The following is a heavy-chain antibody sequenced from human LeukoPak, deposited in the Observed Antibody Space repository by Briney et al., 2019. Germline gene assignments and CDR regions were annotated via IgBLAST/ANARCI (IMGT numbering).Heavy chain of an antibody. Sequence: ASVKVSCKASGYTFTGYYVHWVRQAPGQGLECMGWINPYSGDTNYAQKFQGRVTMTRDTSISTAYMELSSLKSDDTAVYYCARVAMSGIGSDDFWGQGTLVTASS. CDR2: INPYSGDT. J-gene: IGHJ4*02. V-gene: IGHV1-2*02. CDR1: GYTFTGYY. CDR3: ARVAMSGIGSDDF. D-gene: IGHD1-26*01.